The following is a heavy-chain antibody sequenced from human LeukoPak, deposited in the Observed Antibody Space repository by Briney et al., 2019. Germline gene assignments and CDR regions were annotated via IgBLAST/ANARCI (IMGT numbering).Heavy chain of an antibody. D-gene: IGHD2-2*02. V-gene: IGHV4-31*01. CDR3: AYYCSSTSCYNAFDI. CDR2: IYYSGST. CDR1: GGSISSGGYY. J-gene: IGHJ3*02. Sequence: SQTLSLTCTVSGGSISSGGYYWSWIRQHPGKGLEWIGYIYYSGSTYYNPSLKSQVTISVDTSKNQFSLKLSSVTAADTAVYYCAYYCSSTSCYNAFDIWGQGTMVTVSS.